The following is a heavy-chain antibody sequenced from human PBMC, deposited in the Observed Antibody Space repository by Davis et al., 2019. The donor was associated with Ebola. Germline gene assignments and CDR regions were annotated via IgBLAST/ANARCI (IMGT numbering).Heavy chain of an antibody. CDR2: IIPISGIP. CDR1: GYTFNLYG. CDR3: ATGTGILGSSWLDP. J-gene: IGHJ5*02. D-gene: IGHD2-2*01. V-gene: IGHV1-69*13. Sequence: SVKVSCKASGYTFNLYGISWVRQAPGQGLEWMGGIIPISGIPSYAQKFQGRVTISADDSTSTVYMELTSLRSEDTAVYYCATGTGILGSSWLDPWGQGTLVIVSS.